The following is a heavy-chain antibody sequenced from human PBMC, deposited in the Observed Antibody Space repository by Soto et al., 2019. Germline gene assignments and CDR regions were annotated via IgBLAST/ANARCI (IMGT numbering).Heavy chain of an antibody. CDR3: AKDLGRVLRFLEWLPSMDV. V-gene: IGHV3-30*18. Sequence: GGSLRLSCAASGFTFSSYGMHWVRQAPGKGLEWVAVISYDGSNKYYADSVKGRFTISRDNSKNTLYLQMNSLRAEDTAVYYCAKDLGRVLRFLEWLPSMDVWGKGTTVTVSS. CDR1: GFTFSSYG. J-gene: IGHJ6*03. D-gene: IGHD3-3*01. CDR2: ISYDGSNK.